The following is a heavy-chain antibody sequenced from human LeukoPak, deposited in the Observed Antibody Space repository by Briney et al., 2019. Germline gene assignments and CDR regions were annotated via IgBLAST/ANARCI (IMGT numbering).Heavy chain of an antibody. Sequence: ASVKVSCKASGYTFTSYDINWVRQATGQGLEWMGWMNPNSGNTGYAQKFQGRVTMTRNTSISTAYMGLSSLRSEDTAVYYCARGIYGDYVPDYWGQGTLVTVSS. J-gene: IGHJ4*02. CDR3: ARGIYGDYVPDY. CDR2: MNPNSGNT. CDR1: GYTFTSYD. V-gene: IGHV1-8*01. D-gene: IGHD4-17*01.